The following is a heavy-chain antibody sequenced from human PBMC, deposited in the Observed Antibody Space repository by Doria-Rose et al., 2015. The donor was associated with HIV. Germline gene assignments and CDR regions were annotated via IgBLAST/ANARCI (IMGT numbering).Heavy chain of an antibody. Sequence: SGPVLVKPTETLTLTCTVSGVSLSSPGISVSWIRQPPGKALEWLANIFSDDERSYTTSLKSRLTISRGTSKSQVVLTMTDMDPVDTATYYCARIKSSRWYHKYYFDFWGQGTLVIVSA. V-gene: IGHV2-26*01. CDR2: IFSDDER. CDR1: GVSLSSPGIS. D-gene: IGHD6-13*01. CDR3: ARIKSSRWYHKYYFDF. J-gene: IGHJ4*02.